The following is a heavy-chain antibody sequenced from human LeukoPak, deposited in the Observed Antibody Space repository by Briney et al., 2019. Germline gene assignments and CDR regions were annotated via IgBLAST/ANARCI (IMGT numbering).Heavy chain of an antibody. CDR2: IYYSGST. D-gene: IGHD3-22*01. V-gene: IGHV4-39*01. J-gene: IGHJ4*02. Sequence: SETLSLTCTVSGGSISSSSYYWGWIRQPPGKGLEWIGNIYYSGSTYYNPSLKSRVTISVDTSKNQFSLKLSSVTAADTAVYYCARQNPRSGYYDYWGQGTLVTVSS. CDR1: GGSISSSSYY. CDR3: ARQNPRSGYYDY.